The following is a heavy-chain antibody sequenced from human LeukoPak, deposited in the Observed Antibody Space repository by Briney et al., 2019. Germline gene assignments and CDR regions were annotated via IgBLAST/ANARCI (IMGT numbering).Heavy chain of an antibody. CDR3: ARGLNDSWTGENY. CDR2: VSYSGTV. D-gene: IGHD3-3*01. V-gene: IGHV4-39*07. Sequence: SETLSLTCTVSGVSISSDDYLWGWIRQSPGKGLEWIASVSYSGTVYYNPSLESRVTISLDTSKSQFSLKVRYVTAADTAVYYCARGLNDSWTGENYWGQGTLVTVSS. CDR1: GVSISSDDYL. J-gene: IGHJ4*02.